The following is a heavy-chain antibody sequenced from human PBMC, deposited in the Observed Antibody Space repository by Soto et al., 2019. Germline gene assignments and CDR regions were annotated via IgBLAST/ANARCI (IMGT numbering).Heavy chain of an antibody. CDR1: GYTFTSYG. V-gene: IGHV1-18*04. D-gene: IGHD2-2*02. CDR3: AREHLIPKAYYYYGMDV. J-gene: IGHJ6*02. Sequence: SVKVSCKASGYTFTSYGISWVRQAPGQGLEWLGWISAYNGNTNYAQKLQGRGTMTTDTSTSTAYMELRSLRSDYTAVYYCAREHLIPKAYYYYGMDVWGQGTTVTVSS. CDR2: ISAYNGNT.